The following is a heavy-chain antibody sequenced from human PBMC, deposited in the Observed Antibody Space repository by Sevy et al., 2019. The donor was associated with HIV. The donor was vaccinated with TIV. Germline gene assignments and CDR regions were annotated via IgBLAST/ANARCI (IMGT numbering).Heavy chain of an antibody. V-gene: IGHV4-34*01. Sequence: SETLSLTCAVYGASFNGYYWSWIRQPPGKGLEWIVEINHSGSTNYNPSLKSRVTISVDTSKNHFSLRLNSVTAADTAVYYCSRGVRGVGANSLGTYYYYFVDVWGQGTTVTVSS. D-gene: IGHD1-26*01. CDR1: GASFNGYY. J-gene: IGHJ6*02. CDR3: SRGVRGVGANSLGTYYYYFVDV. CDR2: INHSGST.